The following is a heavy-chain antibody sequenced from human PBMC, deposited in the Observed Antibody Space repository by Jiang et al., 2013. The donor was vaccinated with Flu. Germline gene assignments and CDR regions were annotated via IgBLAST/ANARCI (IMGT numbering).Heavy chain of an antibody. J-gene: IGHJ6*02. Sequence: SLTCAISGDSVSSNSAAWNWIRQSPSRGLEWLGRTYYRSKWYNDYAVSVKSRITINPDTSKNQFSLQLNSVTPEDTAVYYCARDWGSYDVLTGYYATLYGMDVWGQGTTVTVSS. V-gene: IGHV6-1*01. CDR3: ARDWGSYDVLTGYYATLYGMDV. D-gene: IGHD3-9*01. CDR2: TYYRSKWYN. CDR1: GDSVSSNSAA.